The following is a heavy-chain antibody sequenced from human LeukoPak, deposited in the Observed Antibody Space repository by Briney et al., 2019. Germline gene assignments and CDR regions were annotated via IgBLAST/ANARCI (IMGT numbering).Heavy chain of an antibody. CDR3: ARIAMAGIGDGFDI. J-gene: IGHJ3*02. V-gene: IGHV3-33*01. CDR1: EFTFTTYG. Sequence: GGSLRLSCAASEFTFTTYGMHWVRQAPGKGLEWVAFIYYDGSNIYYADYVKGRFTISRDISKNTLYLQMDSLRAEDTAIYYCARIAMAGIGDGFDIWGQGAMVTVSS. CDR2: IYYDGSNI. D-gene: IGHD6-19*01.